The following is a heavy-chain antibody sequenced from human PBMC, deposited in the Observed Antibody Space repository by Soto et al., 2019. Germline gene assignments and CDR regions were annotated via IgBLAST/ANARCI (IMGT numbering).Heavy chain of an antibody. J-gene: IGHJ6*02. D-gene: IGHD6-6*01. V-gene: IGHV3-66*01. Sequence: GGSRRLSCAASGFIVSSSYMSWVRQAPGKGLEWVSFIYRGDSINYADPVKGRFTISTDNSKNVLFLQMSRLRADDTAVYYCAKTPYPSHGMDVWGQGTTVTVSS. CDR3: AKTPYPSHGMDV. CDR2: IYRGDSI. CDR1: GFIVSSSY.